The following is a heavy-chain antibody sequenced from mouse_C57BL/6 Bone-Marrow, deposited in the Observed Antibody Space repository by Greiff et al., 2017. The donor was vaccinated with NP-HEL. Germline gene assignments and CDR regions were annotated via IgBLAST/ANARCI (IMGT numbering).Heavy chain of an antibody. CDR1: GFNIKDDY. CDR2: IDPENGDT. D-gene: IGHD2-1*01. J-gene: IGHJ1*03. V-gene: IGHV14-4*01. CDR3: TAIYYGNYEGVFWYFDV. Sequence: DVQLQESGAELVRPGASVKLSCTASGFNIKDDYMHWVKQRPEQGLEWIGWIDPENGDTEYASKFQGKATITADTSSNTAYLQLSSLTSEDTAVYYCTAIYYGNYEGVFWYFDVWGTGTTVTVSS.